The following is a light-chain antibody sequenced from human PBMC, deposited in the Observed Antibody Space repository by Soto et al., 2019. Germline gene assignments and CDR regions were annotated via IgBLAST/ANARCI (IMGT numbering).Light chain of an antibody. CDR3: QSYDSSLSVWV. CDR1: TSNIGATSD. CDR2: GYN. Sequence: QSVLTQPPSVSGAPGQRVTISCTGSTSNIGATSDVHWYQQLPGNAPKLFIYGYNNRPSGVPDRFSGSKSGTSASLAIAGLQAEDEADYYCQSYDSSLSVWVFGGGTKLTV. V-gene: IGLV1-40*01. J-gene: IGLJ3*02.